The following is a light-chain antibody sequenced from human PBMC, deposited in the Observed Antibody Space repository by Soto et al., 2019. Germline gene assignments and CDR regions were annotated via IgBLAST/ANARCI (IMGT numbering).Light chain of an antibody. CDR3: QQYNSYPLLT. CDR1: QSISSW. V-gene: IGKV1-5*01. CDR2: DAS. Sequence: DIQMTQSPSTLSASVGDRVTITCRASQSISSWLAWYQQKPGKAPKLLIYDASSLESGVPSRFSGSGSGTEFTLTISSLQPDDFATYYCQQYNSYPLLTFGGGTMVEIK. J-gene: IGKJ4*01.